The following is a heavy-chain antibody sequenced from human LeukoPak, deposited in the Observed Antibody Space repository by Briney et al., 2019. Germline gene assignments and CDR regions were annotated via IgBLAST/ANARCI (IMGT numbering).Heavy chain of an antibody. CDR3: AKDRGGPVDY. J-gene: IGHJ4*02. CDR2: ISYDGSNK. V-gene: IGHV3-30*18. CDR1: GFTFSSYG. Sequence: GGSLRLSCAASGFTFSSYGMHWVRQAPGKGLEWVAVISYDGSNKYYADSVKGRFTISRDNSKNTLYLQMNSLRAEDTAVYYCAKDRGGPVDYWGQGTLVTVSS. D-gene: IGHD1-14*01.